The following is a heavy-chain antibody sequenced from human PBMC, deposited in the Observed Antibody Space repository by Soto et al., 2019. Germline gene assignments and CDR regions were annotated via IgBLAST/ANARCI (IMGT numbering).Heavy chain of an antibody. CDR2: ISGSGGST. Sequence: EVQLLESGGGLVQPGGSLRLSCAASGFTFSSYAMSWVRQAPGKGLEWVSAISGSGGSTYYADSVKGRFTISRDNSKNTLDLQMNSLRAEDTAVYYCASQWFGELYTYYYYYGMDVWGQGTTVTVSS. V-gene: IGHV3-23*01. J-gene: IGHJ6*02. CDR3: ASQWFGELYTYYYYYGMDV. CDR1: GFTFSSYA. D-gene: IGHD3-10*01.